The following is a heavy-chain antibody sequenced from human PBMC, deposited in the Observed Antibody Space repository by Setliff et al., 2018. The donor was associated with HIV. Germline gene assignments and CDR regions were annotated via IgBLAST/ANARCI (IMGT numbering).Heavy chain of an antibody. V-gene: IGHV4-59*05. J-gene: IGHJ4*02. Sequence: SETLSLTCSVSGGSISSYYWNWIRQPAGKGLEWIGRIYSSGSTYYTPSLKSRVTISVDTSQNQFSLKLNSVTAADTAVYYCARRGIAAAGSDSWGQGTLVTVSS. D-gene: IGHD6-13*01. CDR3: ARRGIAAAGSDS. CDR2: IYSSGST. CDR1: GGSISSYY.